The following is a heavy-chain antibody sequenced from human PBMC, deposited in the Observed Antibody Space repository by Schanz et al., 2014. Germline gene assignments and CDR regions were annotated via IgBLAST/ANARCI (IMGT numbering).Heavy chain of an antibody. Sequence: QVHLVESGGGVVQPGRSLRLSCAASGFTFSSYGMHWVRQAPGRGLEWVALISYDGSNKYYADSVKGRFTISRDNSMNTVYLQMNSLRSDDAAVYYCARAQGVIRLYYGVDVWGQGTTVTVSS. CDR1: GFTFSSYG. CDR3: ARAQGVIRLYYGVDV. J-gene: IGHJ6*02. CDR2: ISYDGSNK. D-gene: IGHD3-10*01. V-gene: IGHV3-30*03.